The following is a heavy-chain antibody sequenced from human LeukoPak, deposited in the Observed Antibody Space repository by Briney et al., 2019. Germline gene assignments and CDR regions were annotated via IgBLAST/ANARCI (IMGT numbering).Heavy chain of an antibody. CDR1: RFTFSSYG. Sequence: HPERSLRLSCEASRFTFSSYGMHWVRQAPGKGLEWVAVISYDGSKKYYADSVKGRITISRDNSKKTLSLQMNSLRPEDTAVYYCAKDRGYYDSSGYYGFGAFDIWGQGTMVTVSS. CDR2: ISYDGSKK. D-gene: IGHD3-22*01. J-gene: IGHJ3*02. CDR3: AKDRGYYDSSGYYGFGAFDI. V-gene: IGHV3-30*18.